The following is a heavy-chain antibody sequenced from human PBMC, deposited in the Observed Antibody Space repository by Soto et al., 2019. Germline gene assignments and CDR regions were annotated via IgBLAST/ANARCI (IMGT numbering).Heavy chain of an antibody. V-gene: IGHV3-33*01. CDR3: ARDSRGGAAVSDY. CDR1: GFTFSSYG. J-gene: IGHJ4*02. D-gene: IGHD3-10*01. Sequence: GGSLRLSCAASGFTFSSYGMHWVRQAPGKGLEWVAVIWYDGSNKYYADSVKGRFTISRDNSKNTLYLQMNSLRAEDTAVYYCARDSRGGAAVSDYWGQGTLVTVSS. CDR2: IWYDGSNK.